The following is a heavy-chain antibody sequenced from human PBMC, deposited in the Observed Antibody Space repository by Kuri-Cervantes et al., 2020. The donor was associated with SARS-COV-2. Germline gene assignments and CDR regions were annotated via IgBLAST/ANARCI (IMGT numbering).Heavy chain of an antibody. CDR3: ARDLDDFWSGYPLDY. Sequence: GESLKISCAGSGFNFSDYYITWIRQAPGKGLEWVSGISWKSNNIDYVDSVKGRFTISRDNAKNSLYLQMNSLRAEDTAVYYCARDLDDFWSGYPLDYWGQGTLVTVSS. D-gene: IGHD3-3*01. CDR2: ISWKSNNI. CDR1: GFNFSDYY. J-gene: IGHJ4*02. V-gene: IGHV3-11*06.